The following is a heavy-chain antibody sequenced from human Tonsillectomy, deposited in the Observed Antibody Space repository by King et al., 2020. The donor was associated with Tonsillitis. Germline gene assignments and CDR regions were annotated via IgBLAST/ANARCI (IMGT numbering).Heavy chain of an antibody. Sequence: VQLVESGGGVVQPGRSLRLSFAASGFTFSSYPMHWVRQAPGKGLEWGALISYYGSKKYYGDAVRGRFTISRENSKNTLYLQMSSLRAEDTAVYYCARDGGGSGTYYYYWGQGTLVTVSS. CDR1: GFTFSSYP. D-gene: IGHD3-10*01. CDR2: ISYYGSKK. V-gene: IGHV3-30-3*01. J-gene: IGHJ4*02. CDR3: ARDGGGSGTYYYY.